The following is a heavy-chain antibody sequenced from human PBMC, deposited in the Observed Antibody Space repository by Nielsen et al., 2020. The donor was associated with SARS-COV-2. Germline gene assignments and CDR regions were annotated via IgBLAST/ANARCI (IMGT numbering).Heavy chain of an antibody. Sequence: ASVKVSCKASGDTFTGYYMHWVRQAPGQGLEWMGIINPSGGSTSYAQKFQGRVTMTRDTSTSTVYMELSSLRSEDTAVYYCARASDIYYGSGSYSYYFDYWGQGTLVTVSS. D-gene: IGHD3-10*01. CDR2: INPSGGST. J-gene: IGHJ4*02. CDR1: GDTFTGYY. CDR3: ARASDIYYGSGSYSYYFDY. V-gene: IGHV1-46*01.